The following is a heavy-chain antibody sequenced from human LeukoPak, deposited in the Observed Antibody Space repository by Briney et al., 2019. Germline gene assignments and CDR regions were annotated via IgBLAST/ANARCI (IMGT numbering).Heavy chain of an antibody. V-gene: IGHV3-21*01. CDR2: ISSSSSYI. J-gene: IGHJ4*02. CDR3: ARHATGDPFDY. CDR1: GFTFSSYS. Sequence: GGSLRLSCAASGFTFSSYSMNWVRQAPGKGLEWVSSISSSSSYIYYADSVKGRFTISRGNAKNSLYLQMNSLRAEDTAVYYCARHATGDPFDYWGQGTLVTVSS.